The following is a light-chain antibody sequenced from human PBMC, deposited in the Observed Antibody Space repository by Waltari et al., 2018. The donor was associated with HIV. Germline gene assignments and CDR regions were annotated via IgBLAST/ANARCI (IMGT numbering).Light chain of an antibody. J-gene: IGLJ1*01. V-gene: IGLV3-1*01. CDR1: RLGANY. CDR3: QTWDSTSAV. CDR2: QDT. Sequence: SYDLTQPPSVSVSPGQTASISCFGHRLGANYTSWYQHKPGQPPVVIIYQDTKRPSGIPERFSGSNSGSTATLTITGTQAVDEADYYCQTWDSTSAVFGTGTKVTVL.